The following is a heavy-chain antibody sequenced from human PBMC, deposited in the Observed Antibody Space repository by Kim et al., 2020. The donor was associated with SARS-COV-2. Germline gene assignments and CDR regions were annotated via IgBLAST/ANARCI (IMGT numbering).Heavy chain of an antibody. CDR1: GGSISSGDYY. V-gene: IGHV4-30-4*01. CDR3: ARRGSSSGYFDP. D-gene: IGHD5-18*01. CDR2: IYYSGTT. Sequence: SETLSLTCTVSGGSISSGDYYWSWIRQPPGKGLEWIGYIYYSGTTYYNPSLKSRVTISVDTSRTQFSLKLSSVTAADTAVFYCARRGSSSGYFDPWGQGTLVTVSS. J-gene: IGHJ5*02.